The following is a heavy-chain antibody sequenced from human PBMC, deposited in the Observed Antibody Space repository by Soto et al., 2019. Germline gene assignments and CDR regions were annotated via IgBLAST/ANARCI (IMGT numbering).Heavy chain of an antibody. CDR1: GFTFSNYA. CDR3: AKDDGSGSYNTY. D-gene: IGHD3-10*01. CDR2: ISGSGGST. J-gene: IGHJ4*02. V-gene: IGHV3-23*01. Sequence: GGSLRLSCAASGFTFSNYAVTWVRQAPGKGLEWVSTISGSGGSTYYADSVKGRFTISRDNSKNTLYLQMNSLRAEDTAVYYCAKDDGSGSYNTYRGQGTPVTVSS.